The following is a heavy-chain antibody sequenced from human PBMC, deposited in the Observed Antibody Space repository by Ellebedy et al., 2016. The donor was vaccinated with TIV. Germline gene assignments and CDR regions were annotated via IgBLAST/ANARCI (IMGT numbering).Heavy chain of an antibody. J-gene: IGHJ5*02. V-gene: IGHV4-34*01. D-gene: IGHD2-2*02. CDR2: INHSGGT. CDR3: ARGGYCVGDRCYRARFNP. Sequence: SETLSLXCAVYGGSFSGYYWSWIRQPPGKGLEWIGEINHSGGTNYNPSLKSRAIISVDTSNNQISLRMNAVTAADTAVYYCARGGYCVGDRCYRARFNPWGQGTLVTVSS. CDR1: GGSFSGYY.